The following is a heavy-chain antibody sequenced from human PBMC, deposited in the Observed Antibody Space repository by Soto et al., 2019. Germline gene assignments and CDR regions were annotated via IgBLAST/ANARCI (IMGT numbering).Heavy chain of an antibody. V-gene: IGHV3-7*01. J-gene: IGHJ4*02. Sequence: GGSLRLSCAASGFTFSSYWMSWVRQAPGKGLEWVANIKQDGSEKYYVDSVKGRFTISRDNAKNSLYLQMNSLRAEDTAVYYCATTVTTPDYYFDYWGQGTLVTVSS. CDR3: ATTVTTPDYYFDY. CDR1: GFTFSSYW. CDR2: IKQDGSEK. D-gene: IGHD4-17*01.